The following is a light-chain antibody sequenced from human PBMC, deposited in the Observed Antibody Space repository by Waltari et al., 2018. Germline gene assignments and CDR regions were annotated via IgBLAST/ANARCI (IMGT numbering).Light chain of an antibody. J-gene: IGLJ1*01. V-gene: IGLV2-14*01. Sequence: QSALTPPASVSGSPGQSITNSCTGTSSDVGGYNYVSWYQQHPGKAPKLMIYDVSKRPSVVSNRFSGSKSGNTASLTISGLQAEDEADYYCSSYTSSSTPYVFGTGTKVTVL. CDR1: SSDVGGYNY. CDR3: SSYTSSSTPYV. CDR2: DVS.